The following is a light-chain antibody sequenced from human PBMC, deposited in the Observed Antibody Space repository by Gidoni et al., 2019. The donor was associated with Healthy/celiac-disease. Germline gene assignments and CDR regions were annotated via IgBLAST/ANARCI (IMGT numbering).Light chain of an antibody. CDR1: QSVSSSY. CDR3: QQYGSSLFT. CDR2: GAS. V-gene: IGKV3-20*01. J-gene: IGKJ3*01. Sequence: EIVLTQSPGTLSLSPGERATLSCRASQSVSSSYLAWYQQKPGQAPRLLIYGASSRATSIPDRFSGSGSGTDFTLTISRLEPEDFAVYYCQQYGSSLFTFXPXTKVDIK.